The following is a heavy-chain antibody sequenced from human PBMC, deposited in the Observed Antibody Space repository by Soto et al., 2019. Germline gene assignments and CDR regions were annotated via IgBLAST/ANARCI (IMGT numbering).Heavy chain of an antibody. Sequence: GVSAEVCCKASGYRYTSYDMKWVRQATGQGLEWMGWMNPNSGNTGYAQKFQGRVTMTRNTSISTAYMELSSLRSEDTAVYYCARERTYFGDYWGQGTLVTVSS. CDR3: ARERTYFGDY. CDR1: GYRYTSYD. CDR2: MNPNSGNT. D-gene: IGHD3-9*01. J-gene: IGHJ4*02. V-gene: IGHV1-8*01.